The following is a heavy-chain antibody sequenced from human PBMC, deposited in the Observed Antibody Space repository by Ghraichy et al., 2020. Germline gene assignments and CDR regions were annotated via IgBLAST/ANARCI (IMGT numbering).Heavy chain of an antibody. Sequence: GGSLRLSCAASGFTFSSYGMHWVRQAPGKGLEWVAVIWYDGSNKYYADSVKGRFTISRDNSKNTLYLQMNSLRAEDTAVYYCARDLEGYCSGGSCYHTNFDYWGQGTLVTVSS. D-gene: IGHD2-15*01. J-gene: IGHJ4*02. CDR1: GFTFSSYG. CDR2: IWYDGSNK. V-gene: IGHV3-33*01. CDR3: ARDLEGYCSGGSCYHTNFDY.